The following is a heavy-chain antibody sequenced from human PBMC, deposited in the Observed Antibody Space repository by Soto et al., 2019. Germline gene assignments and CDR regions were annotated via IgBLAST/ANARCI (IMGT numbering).Heavy chain of an antibody. CDR3: ARQLVSGYPLSYYGMDV. J-gene: IGHJ6*02. CDR2: ISGSGGST. Sequence: GGSLRLSCAASGFTFSSYAMSWVRQAPGKGLEWVSAISGSGGSTYYADSVKGRFTISRDNSKNTLYLQMNSLRAEDTAVYYCARQLVSGYPLSYYGMDVWGQGTTVTVSS. D-gene: IGHD3-22*01. V-gene: IGHV3-23*01. CDR1: GFTFSSYA.